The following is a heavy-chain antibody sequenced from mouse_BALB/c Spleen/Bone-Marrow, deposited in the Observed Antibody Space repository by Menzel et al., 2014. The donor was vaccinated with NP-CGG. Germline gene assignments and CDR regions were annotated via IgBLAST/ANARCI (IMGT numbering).Heavy chain of an antibody. V-gene: IGHV1S22*01. CDR1: GYTFTSCW. D-gene: IGHD2-3*01. CDR2: IYPGTGST. Sequence: LQQSGSELVRPGASVKLSCKASGYTFTSCWMHWVKQRPGQGLEWIGNIYPGTGSTNYDEKFKGKATLTVDTSSSTAYMQLSSLTSEDSAVYYCARWLLLDYWGQGTTLTVSS. CDR3: ARWLLLDY. J-gene: IGHJ2*01.